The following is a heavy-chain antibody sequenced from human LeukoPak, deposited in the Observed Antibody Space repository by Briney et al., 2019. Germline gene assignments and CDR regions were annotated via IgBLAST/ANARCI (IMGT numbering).Heavy chain of an antibody. CDR1: GYSFTSYW. D-gene: IGHD3-10*01. Sequence: GESLKISCKGSGYSFTSYWNGWVRQMPGKGLGLMGIIYPGDSDTRYSPSFQGQVTISADKSISTAYLQWSSLKASDTAMYYCARLTMVRGVIKQIDYWGQGTLVTVSS. CDR3: ARLTMVRGVIKQIDY. CDR2: IYPGDSDT. V-gene: IGHV5-51*01. J-gene: IGHJ4*02.